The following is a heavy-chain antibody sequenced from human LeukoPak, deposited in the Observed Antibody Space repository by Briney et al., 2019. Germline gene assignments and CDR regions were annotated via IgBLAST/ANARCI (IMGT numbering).Heavy chain of an antibody. V-gene: IGHV1-8*01. D-gene: IGHD5-12*01. Sequence: ASVKVSCKASGYTFTSYDINWVRQATGQGLEWMGWMNPNSGNTGYAQKFQGRVTMTRNTSISTAYMELSRLRSDDTAVYYCAREGDYSGYDLGIDYWGQGTLVTVSS. CDR2: MNPNSGNT. CDR1: GYTFTSYD. J-gene: IGHJ4*02. CDR3: AREGDYSGYDLGIDY.